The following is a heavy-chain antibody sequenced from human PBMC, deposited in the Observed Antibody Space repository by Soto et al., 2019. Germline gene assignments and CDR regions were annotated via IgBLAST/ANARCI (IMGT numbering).Heavy chain of an antibody. CDR3: AKAAIAAADHNWFDP. D-gene: IGHD6-13*01. V-gene: IGHV3-9*01. CDR1: GFTFDDYA. CDR2: ISWNSGSI. Sequence: EVQLVESGGGLVQPGRSLRLSCAASGFTFDDYAMHWVRQAPGKGLEWVSGISWNSGSIGYADSVKGRFTISRDNAKNSLYLQMNRLRAEDTALYYCAKAAIAAADHNWFDPWGQGTLVTVSS. J-gene: IGHJ5*02.